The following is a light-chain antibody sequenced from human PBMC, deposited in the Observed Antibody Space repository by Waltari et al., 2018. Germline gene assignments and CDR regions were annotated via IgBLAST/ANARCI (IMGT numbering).Light chain of an antibody. Sequence: EIVLTQSPATLSLSPGERATLSCRASQSVSSSYLSWYQQKPGQAPRLLIYDASSSATGIPDRFSGSGSGTDFTLTINRLEPEYFAVYCCQQYHSSPPTFGGGTKVEIK. V-gene: IGKV3-20*01. CDR3: QQYHSSPPT. CDR1: QSVSSSY. J-gene: IGKJ4*01. CDR2: DAS.